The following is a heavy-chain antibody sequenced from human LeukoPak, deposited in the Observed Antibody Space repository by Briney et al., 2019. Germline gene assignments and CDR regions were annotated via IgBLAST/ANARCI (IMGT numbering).Heavy chain of an antibody. J-gene: IGHJ4*02. CDR3: ARDQGLYYYDSSGYLDY. Sequence: AASVKVSCKASGGTFSSYAISWVRQAPGQRLEWMGRIIPIFGTANYAQKFQGRVTITTDESTSTAYMELSSLRSEDTAVYYCARDQGLYYYDSSGYLDYWGQGTLVTVSS. CDR1: GGTFSSYA. V-gene: IGHV1-69*05. D-gene: IGHD3-22*01. CDR2: IIPIFGTA.